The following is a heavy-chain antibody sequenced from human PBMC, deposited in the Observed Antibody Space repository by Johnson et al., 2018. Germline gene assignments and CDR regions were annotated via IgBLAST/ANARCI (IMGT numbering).Heavy chain of an antibody. Sequence: VQLVESGGGLVQPGGSLRLSCAASGFTFSSYAMSWVRPAPGKGLEWVSAIRGSGGSTYSADSVKGRLTISRDNSKNTLYLQMNSLRAEDTAVYYCAKDRQGPFDIWGQGTMVPVSS. J-gene: IGHJ3*02. V-gene: IGHV3-23*04. CDR2: IRGSGGST. CDR1: GFTFSSYA. CDR3: AKDRQGPFDI.